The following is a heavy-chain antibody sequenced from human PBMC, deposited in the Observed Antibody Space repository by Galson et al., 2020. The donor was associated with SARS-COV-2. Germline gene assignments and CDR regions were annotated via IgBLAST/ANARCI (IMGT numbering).Heavy chain of an antibody. J-gene: IGHJ6*02. CDR3: ARSCSSTTCFQTDGMDV. CDR2: INPNSGGT. D-gene: IGHD2-2*01. V-gene: IGHV1-2*02. CDR1: GYTFTGYY. Sequence: ASVKVSCKASGYTFTGYYLHWVRQAPGQGLEWMGWINPNSGGTNYAQKFQGRVTMTGDTSISKAYMELSSLRSDDTAVYFCARSCSSTTCFQTDGMDVWGQGTTVTVSS.